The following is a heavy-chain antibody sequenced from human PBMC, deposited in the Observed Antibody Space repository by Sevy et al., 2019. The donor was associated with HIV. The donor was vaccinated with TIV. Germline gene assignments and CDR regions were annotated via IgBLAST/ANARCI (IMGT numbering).Heavy chain of an antibody. V-gene: IGHV3-53*01. CDR1: GFTVSSNY. Sequence: GGSLRLSCAASGFTVSSNYMSWVRQAPGKGLEWVSVIYSGGSTYYADSVKGRFTISRDNSKNTLYLQMNSLRAADTDVYYCARGAMVRGVTGDYWGQGTLVTVSS. CDR3: ARGAMVRGVTGDY. J-gene: IGHJ4*02. CDR2: IYSGGST. D-gene: IGHD3-10*01.